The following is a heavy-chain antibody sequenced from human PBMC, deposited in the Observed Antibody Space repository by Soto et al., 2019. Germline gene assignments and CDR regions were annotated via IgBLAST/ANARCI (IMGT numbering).Heavy chain of an antibody. CDR3: AKSAPMDAGDKYYYDF. Sequence: SVQVSCKASGGTFNTFGISWVRQAPGQGLEWMGGIIPFFGTARYSQKFEDRITITADESTNTVYMDLRSLTSEDTAIYYCAKSAPMDAGDKYYYDFWGQGALVTVSS. CDR1: GGTFNTFG. D-gene: IGHD4-17*01. V-gene: IGHV1-69*13. J-gene: IGHJ4*02. CDR2: IIPFFGTA.